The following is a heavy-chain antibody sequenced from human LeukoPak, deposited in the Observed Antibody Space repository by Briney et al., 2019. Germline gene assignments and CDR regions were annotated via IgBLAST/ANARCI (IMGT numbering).Heavy chain of an antibody. CDR3: ATDLLKVVVAATLRFDY. D-gene: IGHD2-15*01. Sequence: GGSLRLSCAASGFTFSSYAMHWVRQAPGKGLEWVAVISYDGSNKYYADSVKGRFTISRDNSKNTLYLQMNSLRAEDTAVYYCATDLLKVVVAATLRFDYWGQGTLVTVSS. V-gene: IGHV3-30-3*01. J-gene: IGHJ4*02. CDR2: ISYDGSNK. CDR1: GFTFSSYA.